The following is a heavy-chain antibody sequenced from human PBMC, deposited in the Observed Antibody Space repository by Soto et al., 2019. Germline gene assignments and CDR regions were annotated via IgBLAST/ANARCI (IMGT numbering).Heavy chain of an antibody. CDR2: IFSNDEK. J-gene: IGHJ4*02. CDR1: GFSLSNPKMG. CDR3: ARRINYCTGNTCYFHFDS. Sequence: QVTLKESGPVLVKGTETLTLTCTVSGFSLSNPKMGVSWIRQPPGRALEWLAHIFSNDEKSYNTSLKSRLTVSKXTXXXQXXLTVTNMDPVDTGTYYCARRINYCTGNTCYFHFDSWGQGALVTVSS. D-gene: IGHD2-8*02. V-gene: IGHV2-26*01.